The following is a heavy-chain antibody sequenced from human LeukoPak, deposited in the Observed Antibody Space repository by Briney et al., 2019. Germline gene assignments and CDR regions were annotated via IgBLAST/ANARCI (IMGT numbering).Heavy chain of an antibody. D-gene: IGHD7-27*01. Sequence: SQTLSLTCAVSGGSISSYYWSWIRQPPGKGLEWIGYIYYSGSTNYNPSLKSRVTISVDTSKNQFSLKLSSVTAADTAVYYCARGVGNYFDYWGQGTLVTVSS. V-gene: IGHV4-59*01. J-gene: IGHJ4*02. CDR2: IYYSGST. CDR1: GGSISSYY. CDR3: ARGVGNYFDY.